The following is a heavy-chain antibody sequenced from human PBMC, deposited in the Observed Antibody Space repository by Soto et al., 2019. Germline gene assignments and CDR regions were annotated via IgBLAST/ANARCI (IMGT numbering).Heavy chain of an antibody. CDR2: IYYSGIT. D-gene: IGHD3-10*01. J-gene: IGHJ4*02. V-gene: IGHV4-61*01. CDR1: GGSVSSDSYY. Sequence: QVQLQESGPGLVKPSETLSLTCTVSGGSVSSDSYYWSWIRQPPGKGLEWIGYIYYSGITNYNPSLKSRVTMSLDTSKNQFSRKLSSVTAADTALYFCARRRGGYFDYWGQGTLFTVSS. CDR3: ARRRGGYFDY.